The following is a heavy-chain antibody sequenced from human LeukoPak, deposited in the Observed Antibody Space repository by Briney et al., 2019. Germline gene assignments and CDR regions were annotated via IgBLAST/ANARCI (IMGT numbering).Heavy chain of an antibody. CDR1: GYSFTSYW. V-gene: IGHV5-51*01. J-gene: IGHJ5*02. CDR2: IYPGDSDT. Sequence: GESLKISCKGSGYSFTSYWIGWVRQMPGKGLEWMGIIYPGDSDTRYSPSFQGQVTISADKSISTAYLQWSSLKASDTAMYYCARHTYYYGSGSYYNGPFDPWGQGTLVTVSS. D-gene: IGHD3-10*01. CDR3: ARHTYYYGSGSYYNGPFDP.